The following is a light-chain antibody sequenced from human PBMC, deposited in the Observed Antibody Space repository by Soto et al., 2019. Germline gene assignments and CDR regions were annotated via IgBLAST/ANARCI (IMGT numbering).Light chain of an antibody. J-gene: IGKJ1*01. CDR2: KVS. CDR1: ESLLYSDGNTY. CDR3: MQGTHWPRT. V-gene: IGKV2-30*01. Sequence: DVVMTQSPLSLPVTLGQPASISCRSSESLLYSDGNTYLNWFQQRPGQSPRRLIYKVSNRDSGVPDRFSGSGSCTDFTLKISRVEADDVGVYYCMQGTHWPRTFGQGTKVEIK.